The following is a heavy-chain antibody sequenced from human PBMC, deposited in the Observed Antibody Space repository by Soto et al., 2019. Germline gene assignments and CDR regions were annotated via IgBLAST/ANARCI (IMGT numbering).Heavy chain of an antibody. CDR3: ARDGGGFCTGSSCYFDY. CDR1: DGYINSSGYY. D-gene: IGHD2-15*01. CDR2: IYYSGST. V-gene: IGHV4-31*03. Sequence: SQTMSLTSTVSDGYINSSGYYWNWIRPNPGKGLEWIGYIYYSGSTYYNPSLKSRVSISVDTSKNQFSLKLSSVTAADTAVYYCARDGGGFCTGSSCYFDYWGQGSLVTGSS. J-gene: IGHJ4*02.